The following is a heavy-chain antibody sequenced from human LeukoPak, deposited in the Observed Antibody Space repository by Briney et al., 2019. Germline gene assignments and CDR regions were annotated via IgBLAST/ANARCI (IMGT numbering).Heavy chain of an antibody. V-gene: IGHV3-21*01. CDR2: ISSSSSYI. J-gene: IGHJ4*02. Sequence: GGSLRLSCAASEFTFCHYSMTWVRQAPGKGLEWVSSISSSSSYIYYANSVKGRFTISRDNAKNSLYLQMNSLRAEDTAVYYCARASCSSSSCSAYYFDYWGQGTLVTVSS. D-gene: IGHD2-2*01. CDR1: EFTFCHYS. CDR3: ARASCSSSSCSAYYFDY.